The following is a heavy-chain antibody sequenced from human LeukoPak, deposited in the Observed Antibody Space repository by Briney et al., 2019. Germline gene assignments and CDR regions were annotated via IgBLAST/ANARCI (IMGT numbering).Heavy chain of an antibody. D-gene: IGHD6-19*01. V-gene: IGHV3-53*01. Sequence: GGSLRLSCAASGFTVSSNYMSWVRQAPGKGLEWVSVIYSGGSTYYADSVKGRFTISSDNSKNTLYLQMNSLRAEDTAVYYCAKLRSGGWYPHYFDYWGQGTLVTVSS. J-gene: IGHJ4*02. CDR3: AKLRSGGWYPHYFDY. CDR2: IYSGGST. CDR1: GFTVSSNY.